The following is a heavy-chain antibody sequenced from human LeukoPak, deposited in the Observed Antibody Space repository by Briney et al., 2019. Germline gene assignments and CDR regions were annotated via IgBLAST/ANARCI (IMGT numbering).Heavy chain of an antibody. CDR3: ARLRRNGNSGGFYYYYDY. Sequence: GGSLRLSCAASGFTFTSFSFNWVRQAPGKGLEWVSSINTVATYIYYADSVRGRFTISRDNAKNSVYLQMDSLRAEDTGVYYCARLRRNGNSGGFYYYYDYWGQGTLVTVSS. V-gene: IGHV3-21*01. CDR1: GFTFTSFS. J-gene: IGHJ4*02. CDR2: INTVATYI. D-gene: IGHD2-15*01.